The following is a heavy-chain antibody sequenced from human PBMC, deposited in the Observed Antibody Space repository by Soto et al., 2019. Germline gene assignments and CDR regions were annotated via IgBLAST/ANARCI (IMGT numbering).Heavy chain of an antibody. V-gene: IGHV3-15*01. J-gene: IGHJ4*02. D-gene: IGHD4-17*01. Sequence: GGSLRLSCAASGFTFSNAWMSWVRQAPGKGLEWVGRIKSKTDGGTTDYAAPVKGRFTISRDDSKNTLYLQMNSLKTEDTAVYYCTTVWRSSYGDYYFGYWGQGTLVTVSS. CDR1: GFTFSNAW. CDR2: IKSKTDGGTT. CDR3: TTVWRSSYGDYYFGY.